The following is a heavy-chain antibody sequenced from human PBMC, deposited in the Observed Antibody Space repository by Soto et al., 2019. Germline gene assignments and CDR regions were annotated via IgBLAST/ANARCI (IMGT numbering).Heavy chain of an antibody. CDR3: AQDLRYSGGSDYYHYGMDV. V-gene: IGHV3-43*01. CDR2: ITWDGHKT. CDR1: GFTFDDFA. Sequence: EVRLVESGGVVVQPGGSLRLSCAASGFTFDDFAMHWVRQVAGKGLEWVALITWDGHKTYYSDSVKGRFTISIDNNKNSLFLQMTSLRTEDTALYYCAQDLRYSGGSDYYHYGMDVWGQGTPVTVSS. D-gene: IGHD1-26*01. J-gene: IGHJ6*02.